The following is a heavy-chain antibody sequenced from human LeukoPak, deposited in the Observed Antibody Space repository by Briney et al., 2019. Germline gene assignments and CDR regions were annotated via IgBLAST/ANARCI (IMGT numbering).Heavy chain of an antibody. CDR2: IYHSGST. V-gene: IGHV4-59*01. Sequence: SETLSLTCTVSGGSISSYYWSWIRQPPGKRLEWIGYIYHSGSTNYNSSLKSRVTISVDTSKNQFSLKLSSVTAADTAVYYCARAVAGTSLDYWGQGTLVTVSS. D-gene: IGHD6-19*01. J-gene: IGHJ4*02. CDR3: ARAVAGTSLDY. CDR1: GGSISSYY.